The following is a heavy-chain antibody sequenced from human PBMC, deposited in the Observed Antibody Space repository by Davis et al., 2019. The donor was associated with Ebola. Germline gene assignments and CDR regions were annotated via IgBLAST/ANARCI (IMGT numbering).Heavy chain of an antibody. Sequence: GESLKISCAASGFTFSSYWMHWVRQAPGKGLVWVSRINSDGSSTSYADSVKGRFTISRDNAKNTLYLQMNSLRAEDTAVYYCASSSIAARQGYWGQGTLVTVSS. CDR2: INSDGSST. D-gene: IGHD6-6*01. V-gene: IGHV3-74*01. CDR3: ASSSIAARQGY. CDR1: GFTFSSYW. J-gene: IGHJ4*02.